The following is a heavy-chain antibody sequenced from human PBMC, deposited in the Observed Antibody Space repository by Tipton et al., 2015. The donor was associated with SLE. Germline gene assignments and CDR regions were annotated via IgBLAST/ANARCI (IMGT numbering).Heavy chain of an antibody. CDR3: ARHTSGFDY. D-gene: IGHD6-19*01. J-gene: IGHJ4*02. Sequence: TLSLTCAVSGYSISSGYYWGWIRQPPGKGLEWIGSIYYSGSTYYNPSLKSRVTISLDTSKNQFSLKLSSVTAADTAVYYCARHTSGFDYWGQGTLVTVSS. CDR2: IYYSGST. V-gene: IGHV4-38-2*01. CDR1: GYSISSGYY.